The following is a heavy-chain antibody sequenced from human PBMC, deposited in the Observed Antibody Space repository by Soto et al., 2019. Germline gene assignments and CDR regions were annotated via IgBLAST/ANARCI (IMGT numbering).Heavy chain of an antibody. Sequence: GASVKVSCKASGYTFATYAMHWVRLAPGQGLEWIGWINAATGDTEFSQKFQGRVTLTRDTSADTADMELRSLRSEDTAIYYCARAETIRVGGEFEFWRQGTLDTVSS. CDR1: GYTFATYA. D-gene: IGHD2-21*01. J-gene: IGHJ4*02. V-gene: IGHV1-3*01. CDR3: ARAETIRVGGEFEF. CDR2: INAATGDT.